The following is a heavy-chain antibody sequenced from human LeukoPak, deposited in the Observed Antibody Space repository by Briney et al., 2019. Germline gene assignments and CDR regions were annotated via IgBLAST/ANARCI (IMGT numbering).Heavy chain of an antibody. D-gene: IGHD6-13*01. CDR2: ISSSRSYI. V-gene: IGHV3-21*01. CDR3: ARSFDSSSWYFIATNFDY. CDR1: GFTFSSYS. J-gene: IGHJ4*02. Sequence: GGSLRLSCAASGFTFSSYSMNWVRQAPGKGLEWVSSISSSRSYIYYADSVKGRFTISRDNAKNSLYLQMNSLRAEDTAVYYCARSFDSSSWYFIATNFDYWGQGTLVTVSS.